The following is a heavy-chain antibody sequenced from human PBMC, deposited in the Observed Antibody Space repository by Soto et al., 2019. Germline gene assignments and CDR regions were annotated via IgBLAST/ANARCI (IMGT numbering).Heavy chain of an antibody. CDR2: ISGSGGST. V-gene: IGHV3-23*01. J-gene: IGHJ4*02. D-gene: IGHD3-22*01. CDR1: GFTFSSYA. Sequence: PGGSLRLSCAASGFTFSSYAMSWVRQAPGKGLEWVSAISGSGGSTYYADSVKGRFTISRDNSKNTLYLQMNSLRAEDTAVYYCAKLPASNYYDSSGYPDYWGQGTLVTVSS. CDR3: AKLPASNYYDSSGYPDY.